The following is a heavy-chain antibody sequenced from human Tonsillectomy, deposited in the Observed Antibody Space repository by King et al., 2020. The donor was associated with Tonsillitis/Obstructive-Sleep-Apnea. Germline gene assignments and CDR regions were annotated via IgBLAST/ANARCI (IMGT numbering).Heavy chain of an antibody. J-gene: IGHJ6*03. CDR1: GGSFSDYY. V-gene: IGHV4-34*01. Sequence: VQLQQWGAGLLKPSETLSLTCAVYGGSFSDYYWNWIRQPPGKGLEWIGEINHSGSTNYNPSLKSRVTISVDTSKNQFSLKLSSVTAADTAVYYCARGDIVVVPAAHYYYYYLDVWGKGTRVTVSS. CDR2: INHSGST. D-gene: IGHD2-2*01. CDR3: ARGDIVVVPAAHYYYYYLDV.